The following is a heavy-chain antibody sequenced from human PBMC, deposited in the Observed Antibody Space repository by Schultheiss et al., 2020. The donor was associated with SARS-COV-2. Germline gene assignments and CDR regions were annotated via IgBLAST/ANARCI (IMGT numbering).Heavy chain of an antibody. Sequence: ASVKVSCKASGYTFTTYAMHWVRQAPGQRLEWMGWINPGNGNTKYSQKFQGRVTITRYTPASTAYMQLSGLRSDDTAVYYCATSITMVRGVTIYYFDYWGQGTLVTVSS. D-gene: IGHD3-10*01. CDR3: ATSITMVRGVTIYYFDY. CDR1: GYTFTTYA. J-gene: IGHJ4*02. V-gene: IGHV1-3*01. CDR2: INPGNGNT.